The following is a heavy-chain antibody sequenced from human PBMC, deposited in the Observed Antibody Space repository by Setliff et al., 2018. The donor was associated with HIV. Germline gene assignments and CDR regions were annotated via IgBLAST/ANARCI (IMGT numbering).Heavy chain of an antibody. V-gene: IGHV4-61*02. CDR1: GGSISSGSYY. Sequence: SLTCTVSGGSISSGSYYWSWIRQPAGKGLEWIGRIYTSGSTNYNPSLKSRVTISVDASKNQFSLKLSSVTAADTAVYYCARAPFYYGSGSYQTFDYWGQGTLVTAPQ. J-gene: IGHJ4*02. CDR3: ARAPFYYGSGSYQTFDY. D-gene: IGHD3-10*01. CDR2: IYTSGST.